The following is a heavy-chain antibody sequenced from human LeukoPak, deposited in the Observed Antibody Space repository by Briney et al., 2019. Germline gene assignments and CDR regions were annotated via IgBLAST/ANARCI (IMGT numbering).Heavy chain of an antibody. CDR2: ISGSGGST. J-gene: IGHJ1*01. CDR3: AKTLFYDRGHETFQH. Sequence: GGSLILSCAASGFTVYSNYMSWVRQAPGKGLEWVSAISGSGGSTNYAPSVKGRFTISRDNSKHTLYLQMNSLRAEDTAVYYCAKTLFYDRGHETFQHWGQGTLVTVSS. V-gene: IGHV3-23*01. CDR1: GFTVYSNY. D-gene: IGHD2/OR15-2a*01.